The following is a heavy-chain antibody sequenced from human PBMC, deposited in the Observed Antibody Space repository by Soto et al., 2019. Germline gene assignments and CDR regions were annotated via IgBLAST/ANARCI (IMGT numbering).Heavy chain of an antibody. J-gene: IGHJ4*01. CDR3: ARRMGYGGNSFDN. V-gene: IGHV3-23*01. D-gene: IGHD4-17*01. CDR1: GFTFRSYG. Sequence: VGSLRISCAASGFTFRSYGMNWVRQAPGKGLEWVSSIVGSGGVKSYADSVKGRFTISRDNPKDTLSLQMNSLSAEDTAVYYCARRMGYGGNSFDNWGQGTPVTVAS. CDR2: IVGSGGVK.